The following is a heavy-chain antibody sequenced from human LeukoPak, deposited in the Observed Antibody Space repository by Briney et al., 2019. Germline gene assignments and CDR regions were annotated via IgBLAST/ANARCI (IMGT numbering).Heavy chain of an antibody. J-gene: IGHJ4*02. CDR3: AGGGQWLAFDS. D-gene: IGHD6-19*01. CDR1: GGSISSYD. V-gene: IGHV4-59*01. CDR2: LYHSGTT. Sequence: SETLSLTCSVSGGSISSYDWSWIRQPPGKGLEWIGCLYHSGTTTYNPSLKSRITISVDTSRNQFSLKLNSMTAADTALYFCAGGGQWLAFDSWGQGTLVTVSS.